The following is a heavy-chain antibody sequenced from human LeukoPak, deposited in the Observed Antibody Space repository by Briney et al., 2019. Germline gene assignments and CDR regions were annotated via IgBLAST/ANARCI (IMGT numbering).Heavy chain of an antibody. D-gene: IGHD6-19*01. Sequence: GASVKVSCKASGGTFSRYVISWVRQAPGQGLEWMGRIIPIHDIVNYAQNLQGRLTISADKSTSTAYMELSSLRSEDTAVYYCAVHTTGWYVEDNWGQGTLVTVSS. CDR2: IIPIHDIV. CDR1: GGTFSRYV. CDR3: AVHTTGWYVEDN. V-gene: IGHV1-69*04. J-gene: IGHJ4*02.